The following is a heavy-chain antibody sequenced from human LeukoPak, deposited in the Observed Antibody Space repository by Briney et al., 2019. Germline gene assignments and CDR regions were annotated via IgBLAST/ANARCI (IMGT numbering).Heavy chain of an antibody. CDR2: ISSSGSTI. J-gene: IGHJ4*02. CDR3: ARESLGATTQPSERNDY. Sequence: GGSLRLSCAASGFTFSDYYMSWIRQAPGKGLEWVSYISSSGSTIYYADSVKGRFTISRDNSKNTLYLQMNSLRAEDTAVYYCARESLGATTQPSERNDYWGQGTLVTVSS. CDR1: GFTFSDYY. D-gene: IGHD1-26*01. V-gene: IGHV3-11*04.